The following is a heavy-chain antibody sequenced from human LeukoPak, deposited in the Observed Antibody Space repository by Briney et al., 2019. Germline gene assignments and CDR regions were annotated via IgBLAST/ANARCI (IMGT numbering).Heavy chain of an antibody. D-gene: IGHD6-19*01. CDR3: ARDSGWYYFDY. CDR2: ISYDGSNK. J-gene: IGHJ4*02. V-gene: IGHV3-30*04. CDR1: GFTFSSYA. Sequence: QPGGSLRLSCAASGFTFSSYAMHWVRQAPGKGLEWVAVISYDGSNKYYADSVKGRFTISRDNSKNTLYLQMNSLRAEDTAVYYCARDSGWYYFDYWGQGTLVTVSS.